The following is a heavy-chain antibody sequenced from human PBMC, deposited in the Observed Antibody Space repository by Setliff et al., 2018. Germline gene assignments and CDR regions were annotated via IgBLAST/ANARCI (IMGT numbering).Heavy chain of an antibody. D-gene: IGHD3-9*01. CDR1: GGSVSSGDYY. Sequence: SETLSLTCNVSGGSVSSGDYYWDWIRQPPGKGLEWIGNVYYTGRTYYNPSLKSRVTMAVDAPDNHFSLKLRSVTAADTAVYYCARAPNDLAVDWLFNNSFDYWGHGTLVTVSS. CDR3: ARAPNDLAVDWLFNNSFDY. J-gene: IGHJ4*01. V-gene: IGHV4-39*02. CDR2: VYYTGRT.